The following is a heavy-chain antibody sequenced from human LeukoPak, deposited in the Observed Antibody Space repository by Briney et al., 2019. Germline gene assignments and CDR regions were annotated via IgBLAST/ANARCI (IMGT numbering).Heavy chain of an antibody. Sequence: SETLFLTCTVSGGSISSGSYYWNWIRQPAGKGLEWIGRIYTSGSTNYNPSLKSRVTILVDTSKNQFSLKLTSVTAADTAVYYCARDRYNSTTCASRGAFDIWGQGTMVTVS. CDR1: GGSISSGSYY. D-gene: IGHD2-2*01. J-gene: IGHJ3*02. V-gene: IGHV4-61*02. CDR2: IYTSGST. CDR3: ARDRYNSTTCASRGAFDI.